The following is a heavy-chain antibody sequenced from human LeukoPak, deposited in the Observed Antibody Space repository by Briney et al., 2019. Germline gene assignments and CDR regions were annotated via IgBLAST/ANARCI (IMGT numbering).Heavy chain of an antibody. D-gene: IGHD3-22*01. CDR1: GYTLTELA. J-gene: IGHJ4*02. Sequence: ASVKVSCKVSGYTLTELAIHWVRQAPGKGLEWMGGFDPGDGETVYAQNFQGRVTMTEDTSTDTAYMELSSLRSEDTAVYYCTTVASGYYYYWGQGTLVTVSS. CDR3: TTVASGYYYY. CDR2: FDPGDGET. V-gene: IGHV1-24*01.